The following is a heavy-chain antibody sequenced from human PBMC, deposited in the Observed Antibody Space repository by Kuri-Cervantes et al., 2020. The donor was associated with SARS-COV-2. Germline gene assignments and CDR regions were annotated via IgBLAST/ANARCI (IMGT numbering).Heavy chain of an antibody. Sequence: SETLSLTCTVSGGSISSSSYYWGWIRQPPGKGLEWIGSIYYSGSTYYNPSLKSRVTISVDTSKNQFSLKLSSVTAADTAVYYCARRGENPTTVKEMDVWGQGTTVTVSS. CDR3: ARRGENPTTVKEMDV. D-gene: IGHD4-17*01. CDR1: GGSISSSSYY. CDR2: IYYSGST. V-gene: IGHV4-39*07. J-gene: IGHJ6*02.